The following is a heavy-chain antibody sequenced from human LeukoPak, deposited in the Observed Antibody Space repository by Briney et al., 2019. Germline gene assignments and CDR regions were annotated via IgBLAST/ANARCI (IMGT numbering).Heavy chain of an antibody. D-gene: IGHD3-3*02. J-gene: IGHJ3*02. CDR2: ISGSGGRT. CDR3: ATSASSIFDAFDI. V-gene: IGHV3-23*01. CDR1: GFTFSSYA. Sequence: GGSLRLSCAASGFTFSSYAMSWVRQAPGKGLEWVSAISGSGGRTYYADSVKGRFTISRDNSKNTLYLQMNSLRAEDTAVYYCATSASSIFDAFDIWGQGTMVTVSS.